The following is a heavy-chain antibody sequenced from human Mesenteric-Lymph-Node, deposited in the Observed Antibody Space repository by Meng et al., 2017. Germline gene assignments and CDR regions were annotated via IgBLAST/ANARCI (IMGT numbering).Heavy chain of an antibody. CDR3: ASFLGLGKTLGWYFDL. CDR1: GGTFSSYA. J-gene: IGHJ2*01. V-gene: IGHV1-69*01. CDR2: IIPIFGTA. D-gene: IGHD7-27*01. Sequence: GRRVQSGAEVKKPGSSVRSVCKASGGTFSSYAISWGRQAPGQGLEWMGGIIPIFGTANYAQKFQGRVTITADESTSTAYMELSSLRSEDTAVYYCASFLGLGKTLGWYFDLWGRDTLVTVSS.